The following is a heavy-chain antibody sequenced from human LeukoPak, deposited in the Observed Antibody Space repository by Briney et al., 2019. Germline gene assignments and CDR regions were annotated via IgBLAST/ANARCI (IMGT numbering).Heavy chain of an antibody. CDR2: ISSSGGST. J-gene: IGHJ4*02. CDR1: GFTFSSYA. CDR3: AKDGQYSSSSPYYFDY. D-gene: IGHD6-6*01. V-gene: IGHV3-23*01. Sequence: PGGSLRLSCAASGFTFSSYAMSWVRQAPGKGLEWASGISSSGGSTYYADSVKGRFTISRDNSKNTLYLQMNSLRAEDTAVYYCAKDGQYSSSSPYYFDYWGQGTLVTVSS.